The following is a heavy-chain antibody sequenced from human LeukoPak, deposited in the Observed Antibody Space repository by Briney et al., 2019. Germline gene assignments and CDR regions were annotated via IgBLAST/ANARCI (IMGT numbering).Heavy chain of an antibody. Sequence: SGGSLRLSCAAPGFTFSSYAMSSVRQAPGKRLEWVSAISGSGVSTSSADSVKGRFTISRDNSKNTLYLQMNSMRAEDTAVYYCAKENNRRWFGEPMGYWGQGTLVTVSA. CDR3: AKENNRRWFGEPMGY. D-gene: IGHD3-10*01. J-gene: IGHJ4*02. CDR1: GFTFSSYA. CDR2: ISGSGVST. V-gene: IGHV3-23*01.